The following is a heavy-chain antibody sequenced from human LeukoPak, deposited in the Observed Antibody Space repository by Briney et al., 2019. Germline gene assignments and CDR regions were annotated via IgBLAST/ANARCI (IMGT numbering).Heavy chain of an antibody. CDR2: IQTGGNT. Sequence: PGGSLRLSCAVSGFTVTSNYMTWVRQAPGKGLEWVSTIQTGGNTYYADSVRGRFTISRQNSKNTVYLQMISLRVEDAAVYYCARISGGTSRTSWFDPWGQGTLVTVPS. CDR3: ARISGGTSRTSWFDP. V-gene: IGHV3-53*04. D-gene: IGHD2-15*01. CDR1: GFTVTSNY. J-gene: IGHJ5*02.